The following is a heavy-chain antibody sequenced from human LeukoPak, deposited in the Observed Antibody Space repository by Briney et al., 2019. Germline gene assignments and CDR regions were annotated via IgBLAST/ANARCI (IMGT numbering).Heavy chain of an antibody. CDR3: ARGMGYSGYDFFDY. CDR1: GFTFSSYS. J-gene: IGHJ4*02. D-gene: IGHD5-12*01. CDR2: ISSSSSYI. V-gene: IGHV3-21*01. Sequence: NPGGSLRLSCAASGFTFSSYSMNWVRQAPGKGLGWVSSISSSSSYIYYADSVKGRFTISRDNAKNSLYLQMNSLRAEDTAVYYCARGMGYSGYDFFDYWGQGTLVTVSS.